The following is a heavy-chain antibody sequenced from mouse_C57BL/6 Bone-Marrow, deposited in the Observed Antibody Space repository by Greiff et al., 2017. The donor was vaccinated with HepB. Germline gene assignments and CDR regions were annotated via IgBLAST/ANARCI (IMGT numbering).Heavy chain of an antibody. V-gene: IGHV5-6*02. Sequence: DVKLVESGGDLVKPGGSLTLSCAASGFTFSSYGMSWVRQTPDQRLEWVATISSGGSYTYYPDSVKGRFTISRDNAKNTQYLQMSSRKSEDTAMYCCASYGPGDYWGPGTTLTVSS. CDR2: ISSGGSYT. J-gene: IGHJ2*01. CDR3: ASYGPGDY. CDR1: GFTFSSYG. D-gene: IGHD1-1*01.